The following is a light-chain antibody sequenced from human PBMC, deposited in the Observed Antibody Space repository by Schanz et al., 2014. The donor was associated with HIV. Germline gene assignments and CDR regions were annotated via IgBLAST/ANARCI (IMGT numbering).Light chain of an antibody. J-gene: IGLJ2*01. CDR2: DNN. V-gene: IGLV1-51*01. Sequence: QSVLTQPPSVSAAPGQKVAISCSGGSSNIGDNYVSWYQQFPGAAPKLVIYDNNRRPSGIPGRFSGAKSGTSATLGITGLQTRDEADYYCVTWDSSLSVVVFGGGTKLTVL. CDR3: VTWDSSLSVVV. CDR1: SSNIGDNY.